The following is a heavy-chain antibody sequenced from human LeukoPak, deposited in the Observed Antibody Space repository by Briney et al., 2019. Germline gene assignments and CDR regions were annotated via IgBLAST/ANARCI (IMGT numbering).Heavy chain of an antibody. CDR3: ASAYGDYTSDIYYYGMDV. V-gene: IGHV1-69*01. Sequence: GSSVKVSCKASGGTFSSYAISWVRQAPGQGLEWMGGIIPIFGTANYAQKFQGRVTITADESTSTAYMELSSLGSEDTAVYYCASAYGDYTSDIYYYGMDVWGKGTTVTVSS. D-gene: IGHD4-17*01. J-gene: IGHJ6*04. CDR2: IIPIFGTA. CDR1: GGTFSSYA.